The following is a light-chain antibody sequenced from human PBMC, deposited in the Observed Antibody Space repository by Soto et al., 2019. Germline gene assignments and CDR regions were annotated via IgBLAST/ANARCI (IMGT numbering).Light chain of an antibody. V-gene: IGLV2-14*01. J-gene: IGLJ1*01. CDR2: DVS. Sequence: QSVLTQPASVSGYPGQSITISCTGTSSDVGGYNYGSWYRQHPGRAPKLMIYDVSTRPSGVSNRFSGSKSGNTASLTISVLQAEDEADYYCTSYTRSSTYVFGTGTKLTVL. CDR1: SSDVGGYNY. CDR3: TSYTRSSTYV.